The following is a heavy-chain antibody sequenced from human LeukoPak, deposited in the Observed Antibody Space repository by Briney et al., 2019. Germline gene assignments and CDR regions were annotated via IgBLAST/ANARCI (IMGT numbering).Heavy chain of an antibody. CDR2: IMQVGSET. Sequence: GRSLRLSWAASGFTASSYWMSWVRQAPGKGLEWVATIMQVGSETYYVDAVKGRLTISRDNAKNSLYLQMNSLRAEDTAVYYCARNYDFWSGYPPVDYWGQGTLVTVSS. V-gene: IGHV3-7*01. CDR1: GFTASSYW. J-gene: IGHJ4*02. CDR3: ARNYDFWSGYPPVDY. D-gene: IGHD3-3*01.